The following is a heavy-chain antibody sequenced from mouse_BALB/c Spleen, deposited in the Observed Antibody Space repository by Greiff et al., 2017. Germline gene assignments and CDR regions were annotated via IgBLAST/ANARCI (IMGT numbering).Heavy chain of an antibody. CDR2: IWAGGST. CDR1: GFSLTSYG. Sequence: QVQLQQSGPGLVAPSQSLSITCTVSGFSLTSYGVHWVRQPPGKGLEWLGVIWAGGSTNYNSALMSRLSISKDNSKSQVFLKMNSLQTDDTAMYYCASGPSLAYWGQGTLVTVSA. CDR3: ASGPSLAY. J-gene: IGHJ3*01. V-gene: IGHV2-9*02.